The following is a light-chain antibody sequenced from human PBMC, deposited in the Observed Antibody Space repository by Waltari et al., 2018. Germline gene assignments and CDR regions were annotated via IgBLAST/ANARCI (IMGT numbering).Light chain of an antibody. CDR3: GTWDSSLSGAV. Sequence: QSVLTQPPSVSAAPGQRVTISCSGGSSNIGNNYVSWYRQFPGTAPKLLIYENTERPSGIPGRFPGSTSGTSATLDITGLQAGDEADYYCGTWDSSLSGAVFGGGTHLTVL. CDR2: ENT. V-gene: IGLV1-51*02. CDR1: SSNIGNNY. J-gene: IGLJ7*01.